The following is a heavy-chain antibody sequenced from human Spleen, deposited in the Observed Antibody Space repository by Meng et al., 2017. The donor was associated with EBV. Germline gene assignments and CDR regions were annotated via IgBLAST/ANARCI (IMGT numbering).Heavy chain of an antibody. CDR1: GFSLNSRGVA. J-gene: IGHJ4*02. CDR2: IFWDDDE. V-gene: IGHV2-5*02. D-gene: IGHD4-17*01. Sequence: QIALQEYVPTLVAPTHTLTLTCSFSGFSLNSRGVALGWVLPPPGKALEWLAMIFWDDDERYTTSLNSRLTITKDTSRNRVVLTMTNMAPVDTATYFCTHSVSTVTHFDFWGQGILVTVSS. CDR3: THSVSTVTHFDF.